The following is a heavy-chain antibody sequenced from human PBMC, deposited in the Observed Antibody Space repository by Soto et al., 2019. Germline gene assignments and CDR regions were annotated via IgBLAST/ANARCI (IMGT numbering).Heavy chain of an antibody. CDR1: GYTFTTYY. Sequence: ASVKVSCKASGYTFTTYYMHWVRQAPGQGLEWMGIINPSGGSTRYAQKFQGRVTMTRDTSTSTVYMELSSLRSEDTAVYYCARDDSSGNSIPSSWGQGTLVTVSS. V-gene: IGHV1-46*01. CDR3: ARDDSSGNSIPSS. J-gene: IGHJ4*02. D-gene: IGHD3-22*01. CDR2: INPSGGST.